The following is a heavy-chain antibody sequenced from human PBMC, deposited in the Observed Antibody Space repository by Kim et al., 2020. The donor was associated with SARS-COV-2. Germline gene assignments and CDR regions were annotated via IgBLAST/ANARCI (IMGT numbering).Heavy chain of an antibody. V-gene: IGHV4-59*02. J-gene: IGHJ6*02. CDR1: GGSVTDSF. CDR2: ISYREGT. D-gene: IGHD2-21*02. CDR3: ARDLYLTTTATSDSYYYSAMDV. Sequence: SETLSLTCAVSGGSVTDSFWSWIRQPPGKGLEWIGYISYREGTNYNPSLKSRVTMSLDTSKNQISLNLASVTAADTAVYFCARDLYLTTTATSDSYYYSAMDVWGRGTTVTVSS.